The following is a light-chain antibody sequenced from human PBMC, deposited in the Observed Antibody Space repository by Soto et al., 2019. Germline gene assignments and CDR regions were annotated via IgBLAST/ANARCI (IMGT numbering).Light chain of an antibody. J-gene: IGLJ2*01. Sequence: QSVLTQSPSASVTPGQRVTISCSGSRSNIGTYAVNWYQQLPGAAPTLLIFRNHQRPSGVPDRFSGSKSGTSASLAISGPQSEDEADYYCSAWADSLRAVVFGGGTKLTVL. CDR2: RNH. CDR1: RSNIGTYA. V-gene: IGLV1-44*01. CDR3: SAWADSLRAVV.